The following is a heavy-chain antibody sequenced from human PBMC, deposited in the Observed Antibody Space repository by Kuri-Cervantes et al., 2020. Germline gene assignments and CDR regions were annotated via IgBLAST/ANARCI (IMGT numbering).Heavy chain of an antibody. D-gene: IGHD1-26*01. CDR2: MNPNSGNT. CDR1: GYTFTSYD. CDR3: ARARLVGYYYYYGMDV. V-gene: IGHV1-8*01. J-gene: IGHJ6*02. Sequence: ASVKVSCKASGYTFTSYDINWVRQATGQGLEWMGWMNPNSGNTGYAQKFQGRVTMTRNTSMSTAYMELSSLRSEDTAVYYCARARLVGYYYYYGMDVWGQGTTVTVSS.